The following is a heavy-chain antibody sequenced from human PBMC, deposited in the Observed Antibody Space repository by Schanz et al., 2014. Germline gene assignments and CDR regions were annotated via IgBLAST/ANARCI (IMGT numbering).Heavy chain of an antibody. Sequence: QVQLVQSGAEVKKPGASMKVSCKASGYTFTVYYMHWVRQAPGQGLEWMGWINPDSGGTNYAQKLQGRVTMTTDTSTSTGYMELRSLRSDDTAVYYCVRATGTGHPRAGDWGQGTLVTVSS. J-gene: IGHJ4*02. V-gene: IGHV1-2*02. CDR1: GYTFTVYY. D-gene: IGHD7-27*01. CDR3: VRATGTGHPRAGD. CDR2: INPDSGGT.